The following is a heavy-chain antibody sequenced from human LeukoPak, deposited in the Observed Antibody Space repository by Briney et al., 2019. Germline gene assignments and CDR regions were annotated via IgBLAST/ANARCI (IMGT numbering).Heavy chain of an antibody. CDR1: GRTFSSYA. D-gene: IGHD1-26*01. V-gene: IGHV1-69*13. Sequence: SVKVACKASGRTFSSYAISGVRQARGQGLEWMGGSIPIFGTANDAQKFQGGVTITEDESTSTAYMELSSLTSDDTAVYYCARNWELRYMDVWGKGTTVTVSS. J-gene: IGHJ6*03. CDR2: SIPIFGTA. CDR3: ARNWELRYMDV.